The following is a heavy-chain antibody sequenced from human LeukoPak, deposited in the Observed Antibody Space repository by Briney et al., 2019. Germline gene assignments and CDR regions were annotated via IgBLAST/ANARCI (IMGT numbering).Heavy chain of an antibody. CDR2: IKQDGSEK. D-gene: IGHD5-18*01. V-gene: IGHV3-7*01. CDR3: ARGAMRYSYGSDY. CDR1: GFTFSSYW. J-gene: IGHJ4*02. Sequence: GGSLRLSCAASGFTFSSYWMSWVRQAPGKGLEWVANIKQDGSEKYYVDSVKGRFTISRDNAKNSLYLQVNSLRAEDTAVYYCARGAMRYSYGSDYWGQGTLVTVSS.